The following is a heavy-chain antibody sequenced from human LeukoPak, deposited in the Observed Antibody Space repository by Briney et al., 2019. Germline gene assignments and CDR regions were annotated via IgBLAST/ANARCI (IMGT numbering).Heavy chain of an antibody. V-gene: IGHV1-2*06. CDR1: GYNFPAYF. J-gene: IGHJ4*02. D-gene: IGHD2-2*01. Sequence: ASVKVSCKAAGYNFPAYFIHWVRQAPGQGLEWMGRINPNGGDTNYAQKFQGRVTMAGDTSISTAYMELSSLISDDTAVYYCARVGFTTSWSNFDYWGQGILVTVSS. CDR3: ARVGFTTSWSNFDY. CDR2: INPNGGDT.